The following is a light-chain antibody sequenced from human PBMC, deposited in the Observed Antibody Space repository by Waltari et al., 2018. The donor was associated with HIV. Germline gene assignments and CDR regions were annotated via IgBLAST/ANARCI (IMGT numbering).Light chain of an antibody. CDR1: SSNIGSNY. V-gene: IGLV1-47*01. J-gene: IGLJ1*01. CDR2: RNK. CDR3: AVWGDSLNSYV. Sequence: QSVLTQPPSASGTPGQRVTISCSGSSSNIGSNYVYWYQQLPGTAPKLLIYRNKQRPSGVPDRFSGSKSGTSASLAISGLRSEDEADYYCAVWGDSLNSYVFGTGTEVTAL.